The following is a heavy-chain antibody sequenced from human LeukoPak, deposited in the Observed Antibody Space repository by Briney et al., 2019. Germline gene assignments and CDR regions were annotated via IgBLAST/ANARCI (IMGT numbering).Heavy chain of an antibody. V-gene: IGHV3-48*01. CDR1: GFTFSSYS. CDR3: ARDYNWYFDL. CDR2: ISSGSSTI. J-gene: IGHJ2*01. Sequence: GGSLRLSCAASGFTFSSYSMNWVRQAPGKGLEWVSYISSGSSTIYYADSVKGRFSISRDNAKNSLYLQMNSLRAEDTAVYYCARDYNWYFDLWGRGTLVIVSS.